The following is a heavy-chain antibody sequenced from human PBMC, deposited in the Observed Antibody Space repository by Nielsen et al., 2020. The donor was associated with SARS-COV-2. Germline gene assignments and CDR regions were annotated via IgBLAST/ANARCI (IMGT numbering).Heavy chain of an antibody. V-gene: IGHV1-2*02. CDR1: VYTFTVYY. J-gene: IGHJ4*02. D-gene: IGHD2-21*02. CDR3: ARFLRPVTGLGY. Sequence: ASVKVSCTASVYTFTVYYMHWVRQAPGQGLEWMGWINPNSGGTNYAQKFQGRVTMTRDTSISTAYMELSRLRSDDTAVYYCARFLRPVTGLGYWGQGTLVTVSS. CDR2: INPNSGGT.